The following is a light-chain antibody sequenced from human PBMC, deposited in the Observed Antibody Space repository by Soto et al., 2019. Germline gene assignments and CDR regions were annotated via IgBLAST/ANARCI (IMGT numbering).Light chain of an antibody. CDR3: SSYPGSLYV. Sequence: QSALTQPPSASGSPGQSVTISCTGTSSDVGGYNYVSWYQQHPGKAPKLMIYEVSKRPSGVPDRFSGSKSGNTASLTVSVRQAEDEAHYYCSSYPGSLYVFGTGTKVTVL. CDR2: EVS. CDR1: SSDVGGYNY. J-gene: IGLJ1*01. V-gene: IGLV2-8*01.